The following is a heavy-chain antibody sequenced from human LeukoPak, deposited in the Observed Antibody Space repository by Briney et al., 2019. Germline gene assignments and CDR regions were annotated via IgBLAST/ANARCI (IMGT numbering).Heavy chain of an antibody. CDR3: ARQKDSSSWAFDY. CDR2: IYYSGST. CDR1: GGSISSYY. Sequence: PSETLSLTCTVSGGSISSYYWGWIRQPPGKGLEWIGSIYYSGSTYYSPSLKSRVSLSVDTSKNQFSLRLSSVTAADTAVYYCARQKDSSSWAFDYWGQGTLVTVSS. D-gene: IGHD6-13*01. J-gene: IGHJ4*02. V-gene: IGHV4-39*01.